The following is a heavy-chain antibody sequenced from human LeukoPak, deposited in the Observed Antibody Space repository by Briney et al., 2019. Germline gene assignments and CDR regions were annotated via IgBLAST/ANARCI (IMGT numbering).Heavy chain of an antibody. J-gene: IGHJ4*02. CDR1: GYTFTGYY. D-gene: IGHD2-8*02. V-gene: IGHV1-2*02. Sequence: GASVKVSCKASGYTFTGYYMNWVRQAPGQGLEWMGWINLNSGGTNYAQKFQGSVTVTRDTSISTAYMELSSLRSDDTAVYYCSYSGYGWDVIRFDYWGQGTLVTVSS. CDR3: SYSGYGWDVIRFDY. CDR2: INLNSGGT.